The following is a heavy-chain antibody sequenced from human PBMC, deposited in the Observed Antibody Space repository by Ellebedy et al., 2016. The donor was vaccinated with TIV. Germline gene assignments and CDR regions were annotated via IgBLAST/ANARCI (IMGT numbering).Heavy chain of an antibody. D-gene: IGHD7-27*01. CDR1: GFSFSSYA. J-gene: IGHJ4*02. V-gene: IGHV3-23*01. Sequence: PGGSLRLSCAASGFSFSSYAMNWVRQAPGKGLDWVAHIGGSGSFVQYADSVKGRFTISRDNSKNTVYLQMSGLRVEDTAIYFCARSNWGPYWGQGALVTVYS. CDR3: ARSNWGPY. CDR2: IGGSGSFV.